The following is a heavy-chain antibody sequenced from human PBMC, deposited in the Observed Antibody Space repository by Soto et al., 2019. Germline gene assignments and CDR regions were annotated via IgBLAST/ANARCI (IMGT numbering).Heavy chain of an antibody. Sequence: QVQLVQSGAEVKKPGASVKVSCKASGYTFTSYDINWVRQATGQGLEWMGWMNPNRGNTGYAQKFQGRVPMTRNTSTSTAYMELSSLRSEDTAVNYCATDRVAASDLSFDPWGQGTLVTVSS. J-gene: IGHJ5*02. D-gene: IGHD1-26*01. CDR3: ATDRVAASDLSFDP. CDR1: GYTFTSYD. CDR2: MNPNRGNT. V-gene: IGHV1-8*01.